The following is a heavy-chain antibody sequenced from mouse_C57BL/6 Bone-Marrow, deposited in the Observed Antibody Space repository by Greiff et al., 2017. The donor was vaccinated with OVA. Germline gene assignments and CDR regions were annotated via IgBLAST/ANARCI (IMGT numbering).Heavy chain of an antibody. V-gene: IGHV1-81*01. CDR3: ANYGYIWFSY. CDR2: IYPRSGNT. D-gene: IGHD2-2*01. Sequence: VKLMESGAELARPGASVKLSCKASGYTFTSYGISWVKQRTGQGLEWIGEIYPRSGNTYYNEKFKGKATLTADKSSSTAYMELRSLTSEDSAVYVCANYGYIWFSYWGQGTLVTVSA. J-gene: IGHJ3*01. CDR1: GYTFTSYG.